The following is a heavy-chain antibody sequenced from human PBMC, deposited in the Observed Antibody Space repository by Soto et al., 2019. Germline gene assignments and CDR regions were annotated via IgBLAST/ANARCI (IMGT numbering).Heavy chain of an antibody. CDR1: GFSLSSNW. CDR2: INSDGSST. V-gene: IGHV3-74*01. D-gene: IGHD6-13*01. J-gene: IGHJ5*02. CDR3: VRQRFAATGSGFDP. Sequence: EVQLVESGGGLVQPGGSLRLSCAASGFSLSSNWVQWVRQAPGKGLVWVSRINSDGSSTSYADSVKGRFTISSDNARNTLYLQMDSLRAEDTAVYYCVRQRFAATGSGFDPWGQGTLVSVSS.